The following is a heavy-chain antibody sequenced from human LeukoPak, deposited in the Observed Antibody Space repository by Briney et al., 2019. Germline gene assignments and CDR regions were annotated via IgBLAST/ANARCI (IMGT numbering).Heavy chain of an antibody. D-gene: IGHD3-22*01. CDR2: ISYSGSS. J-gene: IGHJ3*02. Sequence: SETLSLTCTVSGGSISTYYWSWIRQPPGKGLEWLGYISYSGSSNYNPSLKSRVTMSLDTSIDQFSLRLNSVTAADTAVYYCARLRLRYDSNGYSTSYEAVDIWGQGTVVTVSS. V-gene: IGHV4-59*08. CDR1: GGSISTYY. CDR3: ARLRLRYDSNGYSTSYEAVDI.